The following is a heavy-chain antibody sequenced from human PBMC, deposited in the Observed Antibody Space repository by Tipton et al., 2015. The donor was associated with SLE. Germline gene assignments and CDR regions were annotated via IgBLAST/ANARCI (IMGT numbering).Heavy chain of an antibody. Sequence: TLSLTCTVSGGSISSYYWSWIRQPPGKGLEWIGYIYYSGSTNYNPSLKSRVTISVDTSKNQFSLKLSSVTAADTAVYYCARVRKITIFGVPKGDYFDYWGQGTLVTVSS. D-gene: IGHD3-3*01. CDR2: IYYSGST. V-gene: IGHV4-59*08. CDR3: ARVRKITIFGVPKGDYFDY. J-gene: IGHJ4*02. CDR1: GGSISSYY.